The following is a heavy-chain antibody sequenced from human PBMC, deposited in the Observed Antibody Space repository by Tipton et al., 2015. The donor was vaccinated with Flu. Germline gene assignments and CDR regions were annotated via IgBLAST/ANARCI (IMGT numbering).Heavy chain of an antibody. CDR2: IYPDDSDV. V-gene: IGHV5-51*01. Sequence: QLVQSGAEVKKPGESLRISCEGSGYSFTNYWIGWVRQMPGKGLEWMGIIYPDDSDVRYSPSFLGQVTISADKSISTAYLQWSSLKASDTAMYYCARHGGGHCSSTPCYDDAFDVWGQGTLVTVSS. CDR1: GYSFTNYW. D-gene: IGHD2-2*01. J-gene: IGHJ3*01. CDR3: ARHGGGHCSSTPCYDDAFDV.